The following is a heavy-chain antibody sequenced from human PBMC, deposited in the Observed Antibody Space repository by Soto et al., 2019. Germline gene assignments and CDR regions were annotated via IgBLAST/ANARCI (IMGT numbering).Heavy chain of an antibody. CDR1: GDTFSTYS. CDR2: IIPIFGTA. CDR3: ARVFFGITGTTFSGMDV. Sequence: GXSVKVSFNASGDTFSTYSITLLRHAPGQGLEWMGGIIPIFGTANYAQKFQGRVTITADESTSTAYMELSSLRSEDTAVYYCARVFFGITGTTFSGMDVWGQGTTVTVSS. V-gene: IGHV1-69*01. J-gene: IGHJ6*02. D-gene: IGHD1-20*01.